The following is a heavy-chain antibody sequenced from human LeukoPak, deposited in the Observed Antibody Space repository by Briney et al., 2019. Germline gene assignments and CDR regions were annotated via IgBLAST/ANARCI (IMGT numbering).Heavy chain of an antibody. D-gene: IGHD6-13*01. V-gene: IGHV1-18*01. CDR3: ARVVILEQQLPYFDY. CDR2: ISAYNGNT. Sequence: ASVKVSCKASGYTFTSYGISWVRQAPEQRLEWMGWISAYNGNTNYAQKLQGRVTMTTDTSTSTAYMELRSLRSDDTAVYYCARVVILEQQLPYFDYWGQGTLVTVSS. J-gene: IGHJ4*02. CDR1: GYTFTSYG.